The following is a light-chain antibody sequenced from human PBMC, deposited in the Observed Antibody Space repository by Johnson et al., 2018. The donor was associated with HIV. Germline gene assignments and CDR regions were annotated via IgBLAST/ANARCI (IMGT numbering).Light chain of an antibody. CDR3: GTWDSSLSAYV. CDR1: SSNIGNNY. J-gene: IGLJ1*01. Sequence: QSVLTQPPSVSAAPGQKVTISCSGSSSNIGNNYVSWYQQLPGTAPKLLIYKNNKRPSGIPDRFSGSKSGTSATLGITGLQTGDEAYYYCGTWDSSLSAYVFGTGTKVTVL. V-gene: IGLV1-51*02. CDR2: KNN.